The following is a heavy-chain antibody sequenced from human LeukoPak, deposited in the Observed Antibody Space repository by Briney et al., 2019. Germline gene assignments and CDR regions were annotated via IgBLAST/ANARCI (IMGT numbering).Heavy chain of an antibody. CDR1: GYTFTDYY. Sequence: ASVKVSCKASGYTFTDYYMHWVRLAPGQGLEWMGWINPNSGGTNYAQKFQGRVTMTRDTSISTAYMELSRLRSDDTAVYYCARDLRYNWNYVVYWGQGTLVTVSS. J-gene: IGHJ4*02. V-gene: IGHV1-2*02. CDR3: ARDLRYNWNYVVY. D-gene: IGHD1-20*01. CDR2: INPNSGGT.